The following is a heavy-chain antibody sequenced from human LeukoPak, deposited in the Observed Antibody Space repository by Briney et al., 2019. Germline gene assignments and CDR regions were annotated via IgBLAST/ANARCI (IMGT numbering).Heavy chain of an antibody. V-gene: IGHV3-7*01. CDR1: GLLFSSYW. Sequence: GGSLRLSCAASGLLFSSYWMSWVRQAPGKGLEWVANIKHDGSDKYYVDSVTGRFTISRDNAKNSLSLQMNSLRVEDTAVYYCATICSTSCYGYYMDAWGKGTTVTVSS. J-gene: IGHJ6*03. CDR2: IKHDGSDK. D-gene: IGHD2-2*01. CDR3: ATICSTSCYGYYMDA.